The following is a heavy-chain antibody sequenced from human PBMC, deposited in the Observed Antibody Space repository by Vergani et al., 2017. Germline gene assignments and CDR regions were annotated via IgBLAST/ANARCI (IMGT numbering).Heavy chain of an antibody. CDR3: ARLGGPAVAGIRYYYYGMDV. V-gene: IGHV4-59*08. J-gene: IGHJ6*02. Sequence: QVQLQESGPGLVKPSETLSLTCTVSGGSISSYYWSWIRQPPGKGLEWIGYIYYSGSTNYNPSLKSRVTRSVDTSKNQFSLKLSSVTAADTAVYYCARLGGPAVAGIRYYYYGMDVWGQGTTVTVSS. CDR1: GGSISSYY. D-gene: IGHD6-19*01. CDR2: IYYSGST.